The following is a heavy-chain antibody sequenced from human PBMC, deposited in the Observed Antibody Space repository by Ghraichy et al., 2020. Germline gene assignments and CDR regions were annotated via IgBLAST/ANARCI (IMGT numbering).Heavy chain of an antibody. Sequence: SETLSLTCAVSGGSISSGGYSWSWIRQPPGKGLEWIGYIYYSGSTYYNPSLKSRVTISVDTSKNQFSLKLSSVTAADTAVYYCARGSMDGWLPGVFDYWGQGTLVTVSS. D-gene: IGHD5-12*01. CDR2: IYYSGST. J-gene: IGHJ4*02. V-gene: IGHV4-30-4*07. CDR3: ARGSMDGWLPGVFDY. CDR1: GGSISSGGYS.